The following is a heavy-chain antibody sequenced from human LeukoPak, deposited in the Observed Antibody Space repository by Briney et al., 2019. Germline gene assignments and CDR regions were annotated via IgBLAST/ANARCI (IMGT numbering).Heavy chain of an antibody. D-gene: IGHD3-10*01. J-gene: IGHJ5*02. Sequence: PGESLKISCQASGYSFTSSWIGWARQMPGKGLEWMAIINPGDSDTRYSPSFQGQVTISADNSISTVYLQWGSLKASDTAMYYCARQPGAGWFDPWGQGTLVTVSS. CDR1: GYSFTSSW. CDR3: ARQPGAGWFDP. V-gene: IGHV5-51*01. CDR2: INPGDSDT.